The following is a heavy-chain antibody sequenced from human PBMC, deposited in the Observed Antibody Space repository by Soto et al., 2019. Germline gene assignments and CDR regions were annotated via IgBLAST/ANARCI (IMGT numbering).Heavy chain of an antibody. CDR3: ARDGYYYDSSGIGTGAFDI. CDR2: IYHSGST. CDR1: GGSISSGGYS. J-gene: IGHJ3*02. V-gene: IGHV4-30-2*01. Sequence: QLQLQESGSGLVKPSQTLSLTCAVSGGSISSGGYSWSWIRQPPGKGLEWIGYIYHSGSTYYNPSLRGRVTISVDRSKNQFSLKLSSVTAADTAVYYCARDGYYYDSSGIGTGAFDIWGQGTMVTVSS. D-gene: IGHD3-22*01.